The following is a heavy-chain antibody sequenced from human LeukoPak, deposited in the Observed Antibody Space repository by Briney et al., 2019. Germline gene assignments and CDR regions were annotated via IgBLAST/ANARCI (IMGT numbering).Heavy chain of an antibody. D-gene: IGHD3-22*01. CDR1: GFTFSNAW. Sequence: GGSLRLSCAASGFTFSNAWMSWVRQAPGKGLEWVGRIKSKTDGGTTDYAAPVKGRFTISRDDSKNTLYLQMNSLRAEDTAVYYCARDGYYYDSSGYYFDYWGQGTLVTVSS. V-gene: IGHV3-15*01. CDR2: IKSKTDGGTT. CDR3: ARDGYYYDSSGYYFDY. J-gene: IGHJ4*02.